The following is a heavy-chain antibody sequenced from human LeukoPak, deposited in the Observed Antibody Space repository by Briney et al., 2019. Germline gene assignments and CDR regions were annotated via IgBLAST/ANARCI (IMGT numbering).Heavy chain of an antibody. D-gene: IGHD2-15*01. Sequence: PSETLSLTCTVSGGSISSSSYYWGWIRQPPGKGLEWIGSIYYSGSTYYNPSLKSRVTISVDTSKNQFSLKLSSVTAADTAVYYCARATSIRDYSYCSGGSCYDPRGMPIDYWGQGTLVTVSS. CDR2: IYYSGST. CDR1: GGSISSSSYY. V-gene: IGHV4-39*07. CDR3: ARATSIRDYSYCSGGSCYDPRGMPIDY. J-gene: IGHJ4*02.